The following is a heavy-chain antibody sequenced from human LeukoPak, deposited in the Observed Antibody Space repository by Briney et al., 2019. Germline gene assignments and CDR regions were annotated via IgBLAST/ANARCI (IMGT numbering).Heavy chain of an antibody. D-gene: IGHD5-24*01. J-gene: IGHJ5*02. CDR2: IYYSGST. Sequence: PSETLSLTCAVSGGSISSGGYYWSWIRQPPGKGLEWIGYIYYSGSTNYNPSLKSRVTISVDTSKNQFSLKLSSVTAADTAVYYCARDQEGLQSPWGQGTLVTVSS. CDR1: GGSISSGGYY. CDR3: ARDQEGLQSP. V-gene: IGHV4-61*08.